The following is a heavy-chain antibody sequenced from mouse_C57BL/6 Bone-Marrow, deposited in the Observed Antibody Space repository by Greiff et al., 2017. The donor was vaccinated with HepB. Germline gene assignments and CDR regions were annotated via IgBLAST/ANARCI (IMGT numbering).Heavy chain of an antibody. CDR2: IWSGGST. Sequence: QVQLQQSGPGLVQPSQSLSITCTVSGFSLTSYGVHWVRQSPGRGLEWLGVIWSGGSTDYNAAFISRLSISKDNSKSQVFFKMNSLQADDTAIYYCARKGDYYGSSYYSAMDYWGQGTSVTVSS. CDR3: ARKGDYYGSSYYSAMDY. D-gene: IGHD1-1*01. V-gene: IGHV2-2*01. J-gene: IGHJ4*01. CDR1: GFSLTSYG.